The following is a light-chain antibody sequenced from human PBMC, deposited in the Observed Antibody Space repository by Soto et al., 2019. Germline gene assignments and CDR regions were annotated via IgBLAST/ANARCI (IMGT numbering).Light chain of an antibody. Sequence: DIVMTQSPDSLAVSLGERATINCKSSQTVLYSPNNKNYLSWYQQKPGQPPKLLIYWASTRESGVPDRFSGSGSGTDFTLTISSLQAEDVAVYYCHQYYNTVQTFGQGTKVDIK. CDR3: HQYYNTVQT. V-gene: IGKV4-1*01. J-gene: IGKJ1*01. CDR2: WAS. CDR1: QTVLYSPNNKNY.